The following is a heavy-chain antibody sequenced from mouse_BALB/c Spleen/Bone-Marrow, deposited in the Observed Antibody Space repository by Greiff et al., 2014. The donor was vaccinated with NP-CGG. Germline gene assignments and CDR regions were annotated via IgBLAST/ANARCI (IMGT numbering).Heavy chain of an antibody. Sequence: DVQLVESGGGLVQPGGSLRLSCATSGFTFTDYYMSWVRQPPGKALEWLGFIRNKANGYTTEYSASVKGRFTISRDNSQSILYLQMNTLRPEDSATYYCARDRVLPVYWYFDVWGAGTTVTVSS. CDR2: IRNKANGYTT. CDR1: GFTFTDYY. V-gene: IGHV7-3*02. J-gene: IGHJ1*01. CDR3: ARDRVLPVYWYFDV.